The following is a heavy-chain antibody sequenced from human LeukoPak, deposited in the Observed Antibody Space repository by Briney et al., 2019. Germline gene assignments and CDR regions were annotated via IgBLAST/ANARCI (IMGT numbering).Heavy chain of an antibody. V-gene: IGHV3-9*01. D-gene: IGHD2-15*01. CDR1: GFTFDEHA. J-gene: IGHJ3*01. Sequence: GGSLRLSCAASGFTFDEHAMHWVRQAPGKGLEWVSGISYSSETIGYVDSVKGRFTISRDNRKNSLYLQMNSLRPEDTALYYCAKDRGGGSQLGDAFDVWGQGTMVRVSS. CDR3: AKDRGGGSQLGDAFDV. CDR2: ISYSSETI.